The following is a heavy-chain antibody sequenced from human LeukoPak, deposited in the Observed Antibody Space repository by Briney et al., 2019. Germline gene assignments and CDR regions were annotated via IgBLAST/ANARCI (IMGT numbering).Heavy chain of an antibody. V-gene: IGHV3-15*01. CDR3: ATAPTRGWLPYFDY. CDR1: GLTFSDAW. Sequence: GGSLRLSCAVPGLTFSDAWVVWVRQAPGKGLEWVARITASGTENYAAPVNARFTASGDDSKTTVYLQMNSLTTEDTAVYYCATAPTRGWLPYFDYWGQGTVVTVSS. J-gene: IGHJ4*02. D-gene: IGHD5-24*01. CDR2: ITASGTE.